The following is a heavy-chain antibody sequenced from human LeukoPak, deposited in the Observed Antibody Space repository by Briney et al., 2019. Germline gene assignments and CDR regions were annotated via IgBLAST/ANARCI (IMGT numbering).Heavy chain of an antibody. Sequence: GGSLRLSCVVSGFTFSSYWMSWVRQAPGKGLEWVANMNQDGSEKYYVDSVKGRFTISRDNSKNTLYLQMNSLRAEDTAVYYCAARDGYNHDFDYWGQGTLVTVSS. J-gene: IGHJ4*02. CDR3: AARDGYNHDFDY. D-gene: IGHD5-24*01. CDR1: GFTFSSYW. CDR2: MNQDGSEK. V-gene: IGHV3-7*01.